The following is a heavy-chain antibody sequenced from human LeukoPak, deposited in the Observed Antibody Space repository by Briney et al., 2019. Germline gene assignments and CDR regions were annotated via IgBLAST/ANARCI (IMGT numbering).Heavy chain of an antibody. CDR3: ARDRGTLRSYWYFDL. V-gene: IGHV3-48*03. CDR1: GFTFSSYE. CDR2: ISSSGSTI. J-gene: IGHJ2*01. D-gene: IGHD3-10*01. Sequence: PGGSLRLSCAASGFTFSSYEMNWVRQAPGKGLEWVSYISSSGSTIYYADSVKGRFTISRDNAKNSLYLQMNSLRAEDTAVYYCARDRGTLRSYWYFDLWGRGTLVTVSS.